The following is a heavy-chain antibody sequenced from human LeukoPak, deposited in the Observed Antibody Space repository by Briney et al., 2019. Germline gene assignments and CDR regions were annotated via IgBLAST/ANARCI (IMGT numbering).Heavy chain of an antibody. J-gene: IGHJ2*01. CDR2: IIPIFGTA. Sequence: SVKVSCKASGGTFSSYAISWVRQAPGQGLEWMGGIIPIFGTANYAQKFQGRVTITADESTSTAYMELSSLRSEDTAVYYCARRGYCGGDCYPGWYFDLWGRGTLVTVSS. V-gene: IGHV1-69*13. CDR3: ARRGYCGGDCYPGWYFDL. CDR1: GGTFSSYA. D-gene: IGHD2-21*02.